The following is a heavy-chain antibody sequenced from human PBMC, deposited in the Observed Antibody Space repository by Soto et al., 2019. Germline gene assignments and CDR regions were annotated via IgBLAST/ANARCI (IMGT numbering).Heavy chain of an antibody. CDR3: ARDDVRCDGGRCYGIPLAV. CDR1: GFTVSSKY. Sequence: PGGSLRLSCAASGFTVSSKYMTWVRQAPGKGLEWVSLIQSGGTTYYADSVKGRFTISRDTSENTLHLQMDSLRVEDTAVYYCARDDVRCDGGRCYGIPLAVWGRGSTVTVSS. CDR2: IQSGGTT. D-gene: IGHD2-15*01. V-gene: IGHV3-66*01. J-gene: IGHJ6*04.